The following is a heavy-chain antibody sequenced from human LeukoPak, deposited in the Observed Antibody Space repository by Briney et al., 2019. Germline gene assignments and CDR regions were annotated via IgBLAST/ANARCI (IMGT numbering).Heavy chain of an antibody. Sequence: GASVKVSCKASGYTFTNYYMHWVRQAPGQGLEWMGVIDPSAGSTTYAQEFQGRVTMTRDTATSTVYMELSSLRSDDTAVYYCARAHYASSNIKVPFDVWGKGTTVTVSS. CDR3: ARAHYASSNIKVPFDV. CDR1: GYTFTNYY. V-gene: IGHV1-46*01. J-gene: IGHJ6*04. CDR2: IDPSAGST. D-gene: IGHD3-22*01.